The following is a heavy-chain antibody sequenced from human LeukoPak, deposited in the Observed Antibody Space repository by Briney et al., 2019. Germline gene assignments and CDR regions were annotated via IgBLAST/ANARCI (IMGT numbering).Heavy chain of an antibody. CDR2: IIPIFGTA. D-gene: IGHD1-7*01. Sequence: ASVKVSCKASGGTFSSYAISWVRQAPGQGLEWMGGIIPIFGTANYAQKFQGRVTITTDESTSTAYMELSSLRSEDTAVYYCARTITGTADNWFDPWGQGTLVPVSS. J-gene: IGHJ5*02. V-gene: IGHV1-69*05. CDR3: ARTITGTADNWFDP. CDR1: GGTFSSYA.